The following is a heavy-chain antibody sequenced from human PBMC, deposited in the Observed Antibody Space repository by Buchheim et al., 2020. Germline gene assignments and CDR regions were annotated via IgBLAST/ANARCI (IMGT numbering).Heavy chain of an antibody. J-gene: IGHJ6*02. CDR2: INHSGST. CDR3: ARGRGYDFWSGPTRYYYGMDV. D-gene: IGHD3-3*01. Sequence: QVQLQQWGAGLLKPSETLSLTCAVYGGSFSGYYWSWIRQPPGKGLEWIGEINHSGSTNYNPSLKSRVTISVDTSKNQFSLTLSSVTAADTAVYYCARGRGYDFWSGPTRYYYGMDVWGQGTT. CDR1: GGSFSGYY. V-gene: IGHV4-34*01.